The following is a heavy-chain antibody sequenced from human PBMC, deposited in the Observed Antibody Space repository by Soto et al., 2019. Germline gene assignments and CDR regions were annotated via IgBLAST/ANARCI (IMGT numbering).Heavy chain of an antibody. V-gene: IGHV3-49*03. CDR1: GFTFSSYA. CDR2: IRSKAYGGTT. CDR3: TRDGVQDWLPIAAAERFDY. D-gene: IGHD6-13*01. Sequence: GGSLRLSCAASGFTFSSYAMNWFRQAPGKGLEWVGFIRSKAYGGTTEYAASVKGRFTISRDDSKSIAYLQMNSLKTEDTAVYYCTRDGVQDWLPIAAAERFDYWGQGTLVTVSS. J-gene: IGHJ4*02.